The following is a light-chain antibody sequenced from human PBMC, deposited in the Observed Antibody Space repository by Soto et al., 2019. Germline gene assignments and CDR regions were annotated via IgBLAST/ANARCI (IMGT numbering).Light chain of an antibody. J-gene: IGKJ2*01. CDR2: DAS. CDR1: QSITTY. Sequence: IVMTQSPATLSVSPGERATLSCRASQSITTYLAWYQQRPGQAPRLLISDASNRVPGVPVRFSGSGSGTDFSLTISRLEPEDFAVYYCQQYGSSPHTFGQGTKVDIK. CDR3: QQYGSSPHT. V-gene: IGKV3-20*01.